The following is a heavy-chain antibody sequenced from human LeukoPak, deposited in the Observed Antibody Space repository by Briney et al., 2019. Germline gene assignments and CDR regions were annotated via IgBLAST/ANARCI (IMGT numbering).Heavy chain of an antibody. J-gene: IGHJ6*02. Sequence: GASVKVSCKASGGTFSSYAISWVRQAPGQGLEWMGGIIPIFGTANYAQKFQGRVTITADEPTSTAYMELSSLRSEDTAVYYCASAGPVRTYYYGSGSYDGYGMDVWGQGTTVTVSS. D-gene: IGHD3-10*01. V-gene: IGHV1-69*13. CDR3: ASAGPVRTYYYGSGSYDGYGMDV. CDR1: GGTFSSYA. CDR2: IIPIFGTA.